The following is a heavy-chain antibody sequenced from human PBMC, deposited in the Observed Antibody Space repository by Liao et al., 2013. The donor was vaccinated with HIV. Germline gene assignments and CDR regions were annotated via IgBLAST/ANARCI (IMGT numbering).Heavy chain of an antibody. CDR2: IIHSGRT. CDR1: GGSFRGHY. V-gene: IGHV4-34*01. Sequence: QVQLQQWGAGLLKPSETLSLTCAVSGGSFRGHYWSWIRQSPGKGLEWIGEIIHSGRTNYNPSLKSRVTISVDTSKNKFSLEVTSVTAADTAIYFCARGVTTLSRRLLPKPFDIWSRGTLVTVSS. J-gene: IGHJ3*02. D-gene: IGHD1-1*01. CDR3: ARGVTTLSRRLLPKPFDI.